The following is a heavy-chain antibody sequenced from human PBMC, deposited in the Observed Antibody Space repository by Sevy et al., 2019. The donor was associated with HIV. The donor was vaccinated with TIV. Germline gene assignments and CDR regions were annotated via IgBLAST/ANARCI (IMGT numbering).Heavy chain of an antibody. CDR3: AKGLILELSWYGMDV. Sequence: GGSLRLSCAASGFTVSNKFMNWVRQAPGKGLEWVSVIYSDGNTYYADSVKGRFTISRDNSNNTVHLQMNSLRTEDTAVYYCAKGLILELSWYGMDVWGQGTTVTVSS. J-gene: IGHJ6*02. CDR1: GFTVSNKF. D-gene: IGHD3-3*01. V-gene: IGHV3-53*01. CDR2: IYSDGNT.